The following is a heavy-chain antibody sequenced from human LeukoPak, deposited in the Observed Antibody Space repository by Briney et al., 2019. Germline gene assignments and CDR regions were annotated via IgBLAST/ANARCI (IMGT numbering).Heavy chain of an antibody. CDR2: IYYSGST. CDR3: ARLDSGSYFIDY. V-gene: IGHV4-39*01. J-gene: IGHJ4*02. Sequence: PSETLSLTCTVSGGSISSSSYYWGWIRQPPGKGLEWIGSIYYSGSTYYNPSPKSRVTISVDTSKNQFSLKLSSVTAADTAVYYCARLDSGSYFIDYWGQGTLVTVSS. D-gene: IGHD1-26*01. CDR1: GGSISSSSYY.